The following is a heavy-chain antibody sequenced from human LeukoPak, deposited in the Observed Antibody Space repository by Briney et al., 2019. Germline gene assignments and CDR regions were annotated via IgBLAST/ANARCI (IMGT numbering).Heavy chain of an antibody. CDR2: IRNDGSNK. Sequence: GGSLRLSCAASGFTFSSYGMHWVRQAPGKGLEWVAFIRNDGSNKYYADSVKGRFTISRDNSKNTLYLQMNSLRAEDTAVYYCAKERNDFWSGYYGDDAFDIWGQGTMVTVSS. CDR3: AKERNDFWSGYYGDDAFDI. J-gene: IGHJ3*02. D-gene: IGHD3-3*01. CDR1: GFTFSSYG. V-gene: IGHV3-30*02.